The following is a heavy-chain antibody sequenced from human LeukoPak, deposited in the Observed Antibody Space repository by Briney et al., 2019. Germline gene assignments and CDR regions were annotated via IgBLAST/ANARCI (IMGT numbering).Heavy chain of an antibody. Sequence: PSETLSLTCAVSGYSISSGYYWGWIRQPPGKGLEWIGSIYHSGGTYYNLSLKSRVTISVDTSKNQFSLKLSSVTAADTAVYYCARHQYCSSASCLAGYYYYYYMDVWGKGTTVTVSS. J-gene: IGHJ6*03. V-gene: IGHV4-38-2*01. CDR3: ARHQYCSSASCLAGYYYYYYMDV. D-gene: IGHD2-2*01. CDR1: GYSISSGYY. CDR2: IYHSGGT.